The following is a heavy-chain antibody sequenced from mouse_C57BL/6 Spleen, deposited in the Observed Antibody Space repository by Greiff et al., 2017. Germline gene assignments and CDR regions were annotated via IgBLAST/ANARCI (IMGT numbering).Heavy chain of an antibody. D-gene: IGHD1-1*02. CDR2: INYDGSST. CDR3: ARGGGHFDV. Sequence: EVQRVESEGGLVQPGSSMKLSCTASGFTFSDYYMAWVRQVPEKGLEWVANINYDGSSTYYLDSLKSRFIISRDNAKNILYLQMSSLKSEDTATYYCARGGGHFDVWGTGTTVTVSS. J-gene: IGHJ1*03. CDR1: GFTFSDYY. V-gene: IGHV5-16*01.